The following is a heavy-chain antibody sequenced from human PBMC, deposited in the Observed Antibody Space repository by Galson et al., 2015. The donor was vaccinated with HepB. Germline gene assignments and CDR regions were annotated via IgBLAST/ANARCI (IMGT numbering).Heavy chain of an antibody. CDR3: AKDRLTMVRGVIITLDAFDI. V-gene: IGHV3-23*01. D-gene: IGHD3-10*01. Sequence: SLRLSCAASGFTFSSYAMSWVRQAPGKGLEWVSAISGSGGSTYYADSVKGRFTISRDNSKNTLYLQMNSLRAEDTAVYYCAKDRLTMVRGVIITLDAFDIWGQGTMVTVSS. J-gene: IGHJ3*02. CDR2: ISGSGGST. CDR1: GFTFSSYA.